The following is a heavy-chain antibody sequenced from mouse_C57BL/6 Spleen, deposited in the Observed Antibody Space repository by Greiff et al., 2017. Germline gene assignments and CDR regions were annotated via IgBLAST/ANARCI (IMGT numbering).Heavy chain of an antibody. J-gene: IGHJ1*03. Sequence: EVQGVESGGGLVQPGGSLKLSCAASGFTFSDYGMAWVRQAPRKGPEWVAFISNLAYSIYYADTVTGRFTISRENAKNTLYLEMSSLRSEDTAMYYCARANGSHWYFDVWGTGTTVTVSS. CDR1: GFTFSDYG. CDR3: ARANGSHWYFDV. V-gene: IGHV5-15*01. CDR2: ISNLAYSI. D-gene: IGHD1-1*01.